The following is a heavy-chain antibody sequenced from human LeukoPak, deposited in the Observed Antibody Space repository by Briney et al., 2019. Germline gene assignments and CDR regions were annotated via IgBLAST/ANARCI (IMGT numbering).Heavy chain of an antibody. Sequence: VASVTVSCKASGYTFTSYYMHWVRQAPGQGLEWMGIINPSGGSTSYAQKFQGRVTMTRDTSTSTVYMELSSLRSEDTAVYYCARSATTGYYYYGMDVWGQGTTVTVSS. CDR3: ARSATTGYYYYGMDV. CDR2: INPSGGST. CDR1: GYTFTSYY. D-gene: IGHD4-11*01. V-gene: IGHV1-46*01. J-gene: IGHJ6*02.